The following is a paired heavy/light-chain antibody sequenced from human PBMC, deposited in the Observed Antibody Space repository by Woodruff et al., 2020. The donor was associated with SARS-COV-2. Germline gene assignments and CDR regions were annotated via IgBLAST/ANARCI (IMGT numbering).Light chain of an antibody. Sequence: DIQMTQSPSSLSASVGDRVTITCRASQSINRWMAWYQHKPGTAPKLLIYEASNLESGVPARFSGSRSGADFTLTISSLQPEDFAVYFCQQYDTYPWTFGQGTKVDIK. J-gene: IGKJ1*01. CDR2: EAS. CDR3: QQYDTYPWT. CDR1: QSINRW. V-gene: IGKV1-5*03.
Heavy chain of an antibody. V-gene: IGHV3-11*01. J-gene: IGHJ4*02. CDR2: ITSTGETT. D-gene: IGHD2-8*02. Sequence: QVQLVESGGGLVKPGGSLRLSCVVSGFYFPDYYMTWVRQAPGKGLEWLSYITSTGETTYYADSVKGRFTVSRDNAKKSVFLHLTSLRAEDTAFYYCARGRSGGYHIDYWGQGTLVTVSS. CDR3: ARGRSGGYHIDY. CDR1: GFYFPDYY.